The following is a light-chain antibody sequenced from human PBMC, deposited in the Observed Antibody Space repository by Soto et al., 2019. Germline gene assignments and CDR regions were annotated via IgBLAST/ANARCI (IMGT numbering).Light chain of an antibody. CDR1: QDISNY. V-gene: IGKV1-33*01. Sequence: DIQMTQSPSSLSASVGDRVTITCQASQDISNYLNWYQQKPGKAPKLLIYDASNLETGVPSRFSGSGSGTDFTFPISSLQPEDIATYDCQQYDNLPPYTFGQGTKREIK. CDR2: DAS. CDR3: QQYDNLPPYT. J-gene: IGKJ2*01.